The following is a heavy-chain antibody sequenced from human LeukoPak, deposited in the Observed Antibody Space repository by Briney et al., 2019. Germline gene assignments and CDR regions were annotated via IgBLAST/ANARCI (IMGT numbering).Heavy chain of an antibody. V-gene: IGHV3-23*01. CDR1: GFTFSSYA. CDR2: ISGSGGST. CDR3: AKEEGSRYCSSTSCYTYNSFDP. D-gene: IGHD2-2*01. J-gene: IGHJ5*02. Sequence: PGGSLRLSCAASGFTFSSYAMSWVRQAPGKGLEWVSAISGSGGSTYYADSVKGRFTISRDNSKNTPYLQMNSLRAEDTAVYYCAKEEGSRYCSSTSCYTYNSFDPWGQGTLVTVSS.